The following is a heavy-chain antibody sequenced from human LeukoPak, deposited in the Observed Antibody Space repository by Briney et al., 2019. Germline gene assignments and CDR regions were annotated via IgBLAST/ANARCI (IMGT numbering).Heavy chain of an antibody. CDR2: INHSGST. D-gene: IGHD5-12*01. CDR3: ASGLVATKY. V-gene: IGHV4-34*01. Sequence: KPSETLSLTCTVYGGSFSGYYWSWIRQPPGKGLEWIGEINHSGSTNYNPSLKSRVTISVDTSKNQFSLKLSSVTAADTAVYYCASGLVATKYWGQGTLVTVSS. J-gene: IGHJ4*02. CDR1: GGSFSGYY.